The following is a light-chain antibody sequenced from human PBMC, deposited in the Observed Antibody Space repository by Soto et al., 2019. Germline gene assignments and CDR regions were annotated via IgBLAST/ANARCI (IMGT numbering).Light chain of an antibody. CDR2: GAS. CDR3: QKYNSAPHT. V-gene: IGKV1-27*01. Sequence: EIQMTQSPSSLSASVGDRVTITCLASQGIANYVAWYQQKPGKDPKLLIYGASTLQSGVPSRFSGSGSGTDFTLTISSLRPEDVATYYCQKYNSAPHTFGPGTKVDIK. CDR1: QGIANY. J-gene: IGKJ3*01.